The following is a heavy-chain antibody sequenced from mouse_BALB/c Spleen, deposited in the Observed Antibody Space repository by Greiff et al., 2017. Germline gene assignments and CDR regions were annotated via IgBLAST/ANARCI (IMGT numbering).Heavy chain of an antibody. Sequence: EVNVVESGGGLVKPGGSLKLSCAASGFTFSSYAMSWVRQTPEKRLEWVASISSGGSTYYPDSVKGRFTISRDNARNILYLQMSSLRSEDTAMYYCAREYYDAMDYWGQGTSVTVSS. CDR2: ISSGGST. V-gene: IGHV5-6-5*01. J-gene: IGHJ4*01. CDR1: GFTFSSYA. D-gene: IGHD5-1*01. CDR3: AREYYDAMDY.